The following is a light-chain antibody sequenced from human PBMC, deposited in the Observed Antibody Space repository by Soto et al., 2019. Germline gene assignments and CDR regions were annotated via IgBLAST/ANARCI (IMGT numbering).Light chain of an antibody. CDR2: DVS. J-gene: IGLJ2*01. CDR1: SSDVNSYNY. Sequence: QSALTQPASVSGSPGQSITISCTGTSSDVNSYNYVSWYQQHPGKAPKVLISDVSNRPSGVSHRFSGSKSGNTASLTISGLQPEDEADYYCSSYTVTDTKFGGGTQLTVL. CDR3: SSYTVTDTK. V-gene: IGLV2-14*01.